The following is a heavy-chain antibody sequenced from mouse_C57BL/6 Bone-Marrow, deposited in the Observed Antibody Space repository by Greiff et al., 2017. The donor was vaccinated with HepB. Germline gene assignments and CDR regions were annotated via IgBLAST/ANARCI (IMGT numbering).Heavy chain of an antibody. D-gene: IGHD2-4*01. J-gene: IGHJ2*01. CDR3: AREGSYDYDGLDFDY. CDR2: IYPGSGST. Sequence: QVQLQQPGAELVKPGASVKMSCKASGYTFTSYWITWVKQRPGQGLEWIGDIYPGSGSTNYNEKFKSKATLTVDTSSSTAYMQLSSLTSEDSAVYYCAREGSYDYDGLDFDYWGQGTTLTVSS. V-gene: IGHV1-55*01. CDR1: GYTFTSYW.